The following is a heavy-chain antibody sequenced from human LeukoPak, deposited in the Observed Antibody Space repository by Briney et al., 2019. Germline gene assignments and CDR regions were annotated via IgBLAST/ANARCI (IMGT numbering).Heavy chain of an antibody. J-gene: IGHJ2*01. V-gene: IGHV3-30-3*01. D-gene: IGHD4-4*01. CDR1: GFTFSSYA. CDR2: ISYDGSDK. Sequence: GGSLRLSCAASGFTFSSYAMHWVRQAPGKGLEWVAVISYDGSDKYYADSVKGRFTISRDNSKNTLYLQMNSLRAEDTAVYYCARAPYSKSFDYWGRGTLVTVSS. CDR3: ARAPYSKSFDY.